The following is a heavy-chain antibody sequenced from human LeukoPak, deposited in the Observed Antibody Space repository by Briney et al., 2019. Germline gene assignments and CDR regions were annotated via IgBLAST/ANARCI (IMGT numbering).Heavy chain of an antibody. D-gene: IGHD2-8*01. Sequence: PSETLSLTCTVSGGSISSSSYYWGWIRQPPGKGLEWVGSIYYSASTYYNPSLKSRVTISVETSKNQFSLKLSSVTAADTAVYYCARGLCTNGVCSNDAFDIWGQGTMVTVSS. V-gene: IGHV4-39*07. CDR2: IYYSAST. CDR1: GGSISSSSYY. J-gene: IGHJ3*02. CDR3: ARGLCTNGVCSNDAFDI.